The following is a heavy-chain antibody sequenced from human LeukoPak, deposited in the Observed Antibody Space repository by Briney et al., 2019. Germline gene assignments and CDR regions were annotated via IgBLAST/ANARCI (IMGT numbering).Heavy chain of an antibody. D-gene: IGHD3-16*01. V-gene: IGHV3-23*01. Sequence: TGGSLRLSCAASGFTFSGCAMTWVRQAPGKGLEWVSGVSESGDTTYYADSVKGRLTVSRVNSKNTLYLQMSNLRAEDTAVYFCARGGGLDVWGQGATVTVSS. CDR1: GFTFSGCA. J-gene: IGHJ6*02. CDR3: ARGGGLDV. CDR2: VSESGDTT.